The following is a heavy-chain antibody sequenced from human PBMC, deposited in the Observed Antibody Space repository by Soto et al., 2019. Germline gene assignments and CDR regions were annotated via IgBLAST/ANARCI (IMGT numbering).Heavy chain of an antibody. CDR2: ISSSSSYI. Sequence: EVQLVESGGGLVKPGGSLRLSCAASGFTFSSYSMNWVRQAPGKGLEWVSFISSSSSYIYYADSVKGRFTISRDNAKNSLNLQMNRLRAEDTAVYYCASKQLNYYYGMDVWGQGTTVTVSS. CDR3: ASKQLNYYYGMDV. V-gene: IGHV3-21*01. D-gene: IGHD6-6*01. J-gene: IGHJ6*02. CDR1: GFTFSSYS.